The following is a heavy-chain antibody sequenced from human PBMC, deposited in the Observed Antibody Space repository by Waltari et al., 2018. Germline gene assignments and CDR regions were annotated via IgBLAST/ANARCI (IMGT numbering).Heavy chain of an antibody. J-gene: IGHJ5*02. CDR1: GFTFSSYE. CDR2: ISSSGSTI. CDR3: ARVGQNWFDP. Sequence: EVQLVESGGGLVQPGGSLRLSCAASGFTFSSYEMNWVRQAPGKGLDWVSYISSSGSTIYYADSVKGRFTISRDNAKNSLYLQMNSLRAEDTAVYYCARVGQNWFDPWGQGTLVTVSS. V-gene: IGHV3-48*03.